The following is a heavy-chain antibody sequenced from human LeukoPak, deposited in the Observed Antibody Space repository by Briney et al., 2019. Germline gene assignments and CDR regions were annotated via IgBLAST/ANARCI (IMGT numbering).Heavy chain of an antibody. J-gene: IGHJ4*02. Sequence: GGSLRLSCAASGITFSSYTMTWVRQAPGKGLECVSSISSSSGHIYYADSVKGRFSISRDNAKNSLYLQMNALRAEDTAVYYCARDVRPDYWGQGTLVTVST. D-gene: IGHD6-6*01. CDR3: ARDVRPDY. CDR2: ISSSSGHI. CDR1: GITFSSYT. V-gene: IGHV3-21*01.